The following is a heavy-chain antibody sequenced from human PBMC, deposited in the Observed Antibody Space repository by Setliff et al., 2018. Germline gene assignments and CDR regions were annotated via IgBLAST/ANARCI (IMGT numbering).Heavy chain of an antibody. V-gene: IGHV4-39*07. Sequence: ASETLSLTCTVSGGSISSSSYYWGWIRQPPGKGLEWIGSIYYSGSTYYNPSLKSRVTISVDTSKNQFSLKLSSVTAADTAVYYCARDPLGEIAVAGHDAFDIWGQGTMVTVS. CDR3: ARDPLGEIAVAGHDAFDI. D-gene: IGHD6-19*01. CDR2: IYYSGST. CDR1: GGSISSSSYY. J-gene: IGHJ3*02.